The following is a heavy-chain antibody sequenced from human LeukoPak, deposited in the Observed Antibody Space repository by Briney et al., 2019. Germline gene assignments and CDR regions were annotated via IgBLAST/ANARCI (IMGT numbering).Heavy chain of an antibody. V-gene: IGHV1-2*02. CDR3: AREGGGANRAYYYDSSSYYDAFDI. CDR1: GYTFTGYY. Sequence: GASVKVSCKASGYTFTGYYMHWVRQAPGQGLEWMGWINPNSGGTNYAQKFQGRVTMTRDTSISTVYMELSSLRSEDTAVYYCAREGGGANRAYYYDSSSYYDAFDIWGQGTMVTVSS. D-gene: IGHD3-22*01. J-gene: IGHJ3*02. CDR2: INPNSGGT.